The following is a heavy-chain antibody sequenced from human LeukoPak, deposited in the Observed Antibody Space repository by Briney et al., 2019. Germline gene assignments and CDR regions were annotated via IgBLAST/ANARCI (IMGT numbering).Heavy chain of an antibody. Sequence: SVKVSCKASGGTFSSYAISWVRQAPGQGLEWMGGIIPIFGTANYAQKFQGRVTITADKSTSTAYMELSSLRSEDTAVYYCARVAAAGTNYYYYMDVWGKGTTVTVSS. J-gene: IGHJ6*03. CDR1: GGTFSSYA. V-gene: IGHV1-69*06. D-gene: IGHD6-13*01. CDR3: ARVAAAGTNYYYYMDV. CDR2: IIPIFGTA.